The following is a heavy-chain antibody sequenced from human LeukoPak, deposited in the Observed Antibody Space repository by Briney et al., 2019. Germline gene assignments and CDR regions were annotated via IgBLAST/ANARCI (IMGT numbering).Heavy chain of an antibody. J-gene: IGHJ3*02. V-gene: IGHV4-59*12. Sequence: SETLSLTCTVSDGSINNYYWTWIRQPPGKGLEWIGYIYYSGSTYYNPSLKSRVTISVDTSKNQFSLKLSSVTAADTAVYYCARDDYYGSGSIWGQGTMVTVS. CDR1: DGSINNYY. D-gene: IGHD3-10*01. CDR2: IYYSGST. CDR3: ARDDYYGSGSI.